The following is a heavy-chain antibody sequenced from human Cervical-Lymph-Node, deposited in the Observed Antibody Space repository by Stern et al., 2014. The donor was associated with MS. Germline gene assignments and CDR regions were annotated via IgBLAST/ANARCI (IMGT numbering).Heavy chain of an antibody. Sequence: EVQLVESGGGLVQPGGSLRLSCAASGFTFSSYAMSWVRQAPGKGLDWVSAISGTGGTTKYADSEKGRFTISRDNSKNTLYLQMSSLRAEDTAVYYCATRETFDCWGQGTLVTVSS. J-gene: IGHJ4*02. CDR2: ISGTGGTT. CDR1: GFTFSSYA. V-gene: IGHV3-23*04. CDR3: ATRETFDC. D-gene: IGHD1-26*01.